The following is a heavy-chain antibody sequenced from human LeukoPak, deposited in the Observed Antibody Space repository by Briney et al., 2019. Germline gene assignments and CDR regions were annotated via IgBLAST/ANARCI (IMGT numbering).Heavy chain of an antibody. Sequence: GGSLRLPCAASGFTFSSYSMNWVRQAPGKGLEWVSYISGSGYTIYYADSVKGRFTMSRDNVKNSLYLEMHSLRAEDTAVYYCARDPRDYYYGMDVWGQGTTVTVSS. J-gene: IGHJ6*02. CDR2: ISGSGYTI. V-gene: IGHV3-48*04. CDR3: ARDPRDYYYGMDV. CDR1: GFTFSSYS.